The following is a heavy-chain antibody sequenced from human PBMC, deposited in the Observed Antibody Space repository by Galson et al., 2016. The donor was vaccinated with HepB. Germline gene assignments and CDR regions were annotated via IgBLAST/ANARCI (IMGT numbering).Heavy chain of an antibody. D-gene: IGHD6-19*01. CDR3: ARDRSSGWFDSSDI. CDR2: IIPIFGAA. Sequence: SVKVSCKASGGTFSNYGISWVRQAPGQGLEWMGGIIPIFGAANYEQKFQGRVTISADEAKNTVYMELSSLTSEDTAVYYCARDRSSGWFDSSDIWGQGTMVTVSS. V-gene: IGHV1-69*13. J-gene: IGHJ3*02. CDR1: GGTFSNYG.